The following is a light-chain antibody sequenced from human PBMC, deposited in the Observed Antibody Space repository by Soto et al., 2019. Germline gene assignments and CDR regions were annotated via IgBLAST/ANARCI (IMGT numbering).Light chain of an antibody. CDR2: DTN. V-gene: IGLV7-46*01. CDR3: LLSYSGARV. J-gene: IGLJ2*01. Sequence: QAVVTHEPSLTVSPGGTVTLTCGSSTGAVTSGHYPYWFQQKPGQAPRTLIYDTNNKYSWTPARFSGSLLGGKAALTLSGAQPEDEAEYYCLLSYSGARVFGGGTKLTVL. CDR1: TGAVTSGHY.